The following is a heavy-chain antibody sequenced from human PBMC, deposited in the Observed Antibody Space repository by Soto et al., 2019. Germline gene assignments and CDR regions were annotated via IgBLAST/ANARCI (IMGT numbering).Heavy chain of an antibody. D-gene: IGHD6-13*01. CDR3: AKDRRSSWSKAYYYYYGMDV. Sequence: GGSLRLSCAASGCPFSSYGMHLVRPAPGKGLEWVAVISYDGSNKYYADSVKGRFTISRDNSKNTLYLQMNSLRAEDTAVYYCAKDRRSSWSKAYYYYYGMDVWGQGTTVTVSS. CDR1: GCPFSSYG. CDR2: ISYDGSNK. J-gene: IGHJ6*02. V-gene: IGHV3-30*18.